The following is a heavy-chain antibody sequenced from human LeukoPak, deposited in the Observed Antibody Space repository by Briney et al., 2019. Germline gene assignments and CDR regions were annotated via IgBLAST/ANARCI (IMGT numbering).Heavy chain of an antibody. CDR1: GYTFTGYY. D-gene: IGHD2-2*01. CDR2: INPNSGGT. J-gene: IGHJ5*02. Sequence: ASVKVSCKASGYTFTGYYMHWVRQAPGQGLEWMGWINPNSGGTNHAQKFQGRVTMTRDTSISTAYMELSRLRSDDTAVYYCARGIVVDSGWFDPWGQGTLVTVSS. V-gene: IGHV1-2*02. CDR3: ARGIVVDSGWFDP.